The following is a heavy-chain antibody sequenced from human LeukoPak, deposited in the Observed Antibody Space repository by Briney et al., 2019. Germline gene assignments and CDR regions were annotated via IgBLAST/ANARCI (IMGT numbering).Heavy chain of an antibody. D-gene: IGHD4-23*01. J-gene: IGHJ4*02. CDR2: ISAYNGNT. CDR1: GYTFTSYG. CDR3: ARERDYGGKVDY. Sequence: ASVKVSCKASGYTFTSYGISWVRQAPGQGLEWMGWISAYNGNTNYAQKLQGRVTMTTDTSTSTAYMGLRSLRSDDTAVYYCARERDYGGKVDYWGQGTLVTVSS. V-gene: IGHV1-18*01.